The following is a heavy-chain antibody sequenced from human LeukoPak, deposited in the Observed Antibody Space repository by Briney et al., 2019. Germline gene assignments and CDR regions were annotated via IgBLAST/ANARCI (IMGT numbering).Heavy chain of an antibody. Sequence: ASVNVSCKASGYTFTSYGTSWVRQAPGQGLEWMGWISAYNGNTNYAQKLQGRVTITADKSTSTAYMELSSLRSEDTAVYYCARDYYDSSGKLSPLHWPIYFDYWGQGTLVTVSS. V-gene: IGHV1-18*01. CDR3: ARDYYDSSGKLSPLHWPIYFDY. J-gene: IGHJ4*02. CDR1: GYTFTSYG. CDR2: ISAYNGNT. D-gene: IGHD3-22*01.